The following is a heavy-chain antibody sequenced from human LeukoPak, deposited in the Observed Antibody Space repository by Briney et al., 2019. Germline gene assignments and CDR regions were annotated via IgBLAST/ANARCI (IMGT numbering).Heavy chain of an antibody. CDR3: VRELGAPPGKGRDH. CDR2: TYISGST. J-gene: IGHJ4*02. Sequence: GGSLRLSCAASGFSFSSYEMNWVRQAPGKGLEWVLVTYISGSTNYADSVKGRLSISRDNTKSTLYLQVKSVRAEDTGVYYCVRELGAPPGKGRDHWGQGTLVTVSS. D-gene: IGHD3-10*01. CDR1: GFSFSSYE. V-gene: IGHV3-66*01.